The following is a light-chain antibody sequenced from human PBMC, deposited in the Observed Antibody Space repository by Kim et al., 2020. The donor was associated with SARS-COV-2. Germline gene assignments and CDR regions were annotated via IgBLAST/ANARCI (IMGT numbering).Light chain of an antibody. CDR2: NTI. J-gene: IGLJ2*01. Sequence: SSELTQDPAVSVALGQTVTITCQGDSLRRYSASWYQQKPGQAPILVIYNTINRPSGIPDRFSGSNSGNTASLTIIGAQAEDEADYYCNSRDSSGDHVVFAGGTQLTVL. CDR1: SLRRYS. V-gene: IGLV3-19*01. CDR3: NSRDSSGDHVV.